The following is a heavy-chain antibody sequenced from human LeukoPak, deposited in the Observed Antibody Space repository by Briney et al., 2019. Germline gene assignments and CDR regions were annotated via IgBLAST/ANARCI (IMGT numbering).Heavy chain of an antibody. D-gene: IGHD3-3*01. V-gene: IGHV1-18*01. CDR2: ISAYNGNT. Sequence: ASVKVSCKASGYTFTSYGISWVRQAPGQGLEWMGWISAYNGNTNYAQKLRGRVTMTTDTSTSTAYMELRSLRSDDTAVYYCARDLEPDITIFGEAFDPWGQGTLVTVSS. CDR1: GYTFTSYG. J-gene: IGHJ5*02. CDR3: ARDLEPDITIFGEAFDP.